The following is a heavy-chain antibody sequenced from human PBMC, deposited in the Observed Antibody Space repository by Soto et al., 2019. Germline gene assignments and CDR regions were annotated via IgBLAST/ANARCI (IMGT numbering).Heavy chain of an antibody. J-gene: IGHJ4*02. CDR2: INQDGSDK. CDR3: ARVPSNWNKIDF. CDR1: GFTFGSYW. V-gene: IGHV3-7*03. Sequence: GGSLRLSCAASGFTFGSYWMSWVRQAPGKGLEWVANINQDGSDKYYVDSVKGRFTISRDNAKNSLYLQMNSLRAEDTAMYYCARVPSNWNKIDFWGQGTLVTVSS. D-gene: IGHD1-20*01.